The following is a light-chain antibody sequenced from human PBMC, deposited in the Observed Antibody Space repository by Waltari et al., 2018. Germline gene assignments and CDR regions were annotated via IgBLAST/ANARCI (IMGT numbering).Light chain of an antibody. CDR2: KDI. CDR3: QSADSSGSL. Sequence: SSDLTQSPSVSVSPGQTARITCSGDALPDQYAFWYQQKPGQAPVLVIYKDIERPSGIPGRFSGSSSGTTVTLTISGVQAEDEADYYCQSADSSGSLFGGGTKLTVL. J-gene: IGLJ2*01. CDR1: ALPDQY. V-gene: IGLV3-25*03.